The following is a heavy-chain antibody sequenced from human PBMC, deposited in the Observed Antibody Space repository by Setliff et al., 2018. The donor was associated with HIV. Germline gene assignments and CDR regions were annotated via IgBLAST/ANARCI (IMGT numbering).Heavy chain of an antibody. CDR1: GASIRGHY. V-gene: IGHV4-59*08. CDR2: IYYSGNT. CDR3: ARSLVPSGYYYGRHAFDI. D-gene: IGHD3-22*01. Sequence: SETLSLTCSVSGASIRGHYWSWIRQSPGKGLEWIGNIYYSGNTNYNPSFKSRVTISVDTSKNQFSLRVNSVTAADTAVYYCARSLVPSGYYYGRHAFDIWGQGTKVSVSS. J-gene: IGHJ3*02.